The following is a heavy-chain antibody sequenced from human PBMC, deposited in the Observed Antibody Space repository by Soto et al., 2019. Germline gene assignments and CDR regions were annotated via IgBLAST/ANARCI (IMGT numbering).Heavy chain of an antibody. D-gene: IGHD3-3*01. J-gene: IGHJ5*02. CDR3: ARGGGTILAPLP. CDR2: INPNSGAT. V-gene: IGHV1-2*02. CDR1: GCTLTGYF. Sequence: DSVKVGCKATGCTLTGYFIKWVRQAPGQGLEWMGWINPNSGATKYAQKFQGRVTMTRDTSISTAYMELTLLRSDDTAIYYCARGGGTILAPLPWGEGTLVTVSS.